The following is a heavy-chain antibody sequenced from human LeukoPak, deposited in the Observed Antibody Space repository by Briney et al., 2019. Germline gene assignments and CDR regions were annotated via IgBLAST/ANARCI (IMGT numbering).Heavy chain of an antibody. CDR2: INPSGGST. CDR3: ARWRSLSSSGSLSWFDP. CDR1: GYTFTSYY. D-gene: IGHD6-19*01. Sequence: ASVNVSCKASGYTFTSYYMHWLRQAPPQGLDWMGIINPSGGSTSYAQKFQGRVTMSRDTSTSTVYMELSSLRSEDTAVYYCARWRSLSSSGSLSWFDPWGQGTLVTVSS. V-gene: IGHV1-46*01. J-gene: IGHJ5*02.